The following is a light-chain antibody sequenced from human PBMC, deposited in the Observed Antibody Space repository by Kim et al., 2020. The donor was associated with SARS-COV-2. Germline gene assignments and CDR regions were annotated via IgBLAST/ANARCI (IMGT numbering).Light chain of an antibody. CDR1: QGIRND. CDR2: ATP. CDR3: LQDYDYPLT. V-gene: IGKV1-6*01. J-gene: IGKJ4*01. Sequence: AIQMTQSPSSLSASVGDRVTITCRASQGIRNDFVWYQQKQGRAPNLLLYATPTLQSGVTSRFSRWGSGTVFTLTISSLQSEDVATYYCLQDYDYPLTLGGGQKVEI.